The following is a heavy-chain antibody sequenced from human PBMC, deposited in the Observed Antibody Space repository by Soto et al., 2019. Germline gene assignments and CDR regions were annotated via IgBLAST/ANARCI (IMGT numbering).Heavy chain of an antibody. V-gene: IGHV3-23*01. CDR1: GFSFSSNS. CDR3: VILALGKLDF. CDR2: ISDNADRI. J-gene: IGHJ4*02. Sequence: GGSLRLSCAASGFSFSSNSMAWVRQAPGKGLEWVSSISDNADRIFYADSVRGRFTFSRDNSRNKLYLQMNSLRAEDTALYYCVILALGKLDFWGQGNLVTVSS. D-gene: IGHD1-26*01.